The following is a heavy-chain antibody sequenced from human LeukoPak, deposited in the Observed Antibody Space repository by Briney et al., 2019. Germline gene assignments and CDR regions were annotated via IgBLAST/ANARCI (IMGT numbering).Heavy chain of an antibody. Sequence: GGSLSLSCAASGFTVSSNYMSWVRQAPGKGLEWVSLIYSGGSTYYADSVKGRFIISRDNSKNTLYHQMNSLRAEDTAVYYCAREEAYSSGYYFDYWGLGTLVTVSS. D-gene: IGHD5-18*01. CDR2: IYSGGST. V-gene: IGHV3-66*01. CDR1: GFTVSSNY. CDR3: AREEAYSSGYYFDY. J-gene: IGHJ4*02.